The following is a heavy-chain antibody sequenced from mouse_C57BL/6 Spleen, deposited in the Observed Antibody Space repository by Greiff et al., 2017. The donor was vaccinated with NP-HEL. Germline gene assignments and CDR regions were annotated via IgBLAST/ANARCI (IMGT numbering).Heavy chain of an antibody. CDR3: AELGYFDY. V-gene: IGHV5-17*01. Sequence: EVKLVESGGGLVKPGGSLKLSCAASGFTFSDYGMHWVREAPEKGLEWVAYISSGSSTIYYADTVKGRFTISRDNAKDTLFLQMTSLRSEDTAMYYCAELGYFDYWGQGTTLTVSS. CDR2: ISSGSSTI. D-gene: IGHD4-1*01. CDR1: GFTFSDYG. J-gene: IGHJ2*01.